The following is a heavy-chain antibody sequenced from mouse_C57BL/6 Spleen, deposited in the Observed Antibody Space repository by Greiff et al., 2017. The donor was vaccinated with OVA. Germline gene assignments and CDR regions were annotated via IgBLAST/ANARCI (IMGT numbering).Heavy chain of an antibody. CDR2: INPSSGYT. CDR3: APYSNYGWFAY. V-gene: IGHV1-7*01. J-gene: IGHJ3*01. Sequence: QVQLQQSGAELAKPGASVKLSCKASGYSFTSYWMHWVKQRPGQGLEWIGYINPSSGYTKYNQKFKDKATLTADKSSSTAYMQLSSLTYEDSAGDYCAPYSNYGWFAYWGQGTLVTVSA. D-gene: IGHD2-5*01. CDR1: GYSFTSYW.